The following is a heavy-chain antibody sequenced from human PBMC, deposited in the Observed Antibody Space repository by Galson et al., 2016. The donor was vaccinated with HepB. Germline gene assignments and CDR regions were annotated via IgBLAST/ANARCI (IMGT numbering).Heavy chain of an antibody. CDR2: IDPSDSYT. J-gene: IGHJ6*02. CDR1: GYSFTNYW. D-gene: IGHD2-15*01. CDR3: ARHANPLYCSGGRCYNGYGMDV. Sequence: QSGAEVKKPGESLRISCKGSGYSFTNYWISWVRQMPGKGLEWMGRIDPSDSYTNYSPSFQGHVTISTDKSISTAYLQWSSLKAWDTAMYYCARHANPLYCSGGRCYNGYGMDVWGQGTTVTVSS. V-gene: IGHV5-10-1*01.